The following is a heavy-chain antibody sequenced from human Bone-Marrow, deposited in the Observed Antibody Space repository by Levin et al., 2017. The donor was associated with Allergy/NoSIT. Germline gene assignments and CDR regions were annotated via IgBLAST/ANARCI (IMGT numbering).Heavy chain of an antibody. J-gene: IGHJ6*03. CDR1: GFTFSSYE. CDR3: ARFVVVPAAMNDYYYYYYMDG. D-gene: IGHD2-2*01. V-gene: IGHV3-48*03. Sequence: SCAASGFTFSSYEMNWVRQAPGKGLEWVSYISSSGSTIYYADSVKGRFTISRDNAKNSLYLQMNSLRAEDTAVYYCARFVVVPAAMNDYYYYYYMDGWGKGTTVTVSS. CDR2: ISSSGSTI.